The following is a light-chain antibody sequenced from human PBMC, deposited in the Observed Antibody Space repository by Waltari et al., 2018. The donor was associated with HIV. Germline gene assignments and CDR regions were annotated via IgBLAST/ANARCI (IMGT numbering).Light chain of an antibody. CDR1: SSNIGNNY. Sequence: QSMLTQPPSVSAAPGQKVTISCSGSSSNIGNNYVSWYQQLPGTAPKLLIYDKKKRPSEIPDRFSGSKSATSATLGITGLQTGDEADYYCGAWDSSLSAVLFGGGTKLTVL. J-gene: IGLJ2*01. CDR3: GAWDSSLSAVL. CDR2: DKK. V-gene: IGLV1-51*01.